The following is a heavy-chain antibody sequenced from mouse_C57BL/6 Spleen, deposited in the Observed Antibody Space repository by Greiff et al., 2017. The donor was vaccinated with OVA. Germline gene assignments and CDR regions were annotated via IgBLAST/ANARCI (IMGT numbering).Heavy chain of an antibody. Sequence: QVHVKQSGAELVRPGTSVKVSCKASGYAFTNYLLEWVKQRPGQGLEWIGVINPGSGGTNYNEKFKGKATLTADKSSSTAYMQRSSLTSEDSAVYVCAIRAKSGDYAMDYWGQGTSVTVSS. D-gene: IGHD1-1*01. CDR3: AIRAKSGDYAMDY. J-gene: IGHJ4*01. CDR2: INPGSGGT. CDR1: GYAFTNYL. V-gene: IGHV1-54*01.